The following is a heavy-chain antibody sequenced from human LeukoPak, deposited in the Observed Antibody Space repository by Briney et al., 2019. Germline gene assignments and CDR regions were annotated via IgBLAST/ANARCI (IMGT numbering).Heavy chain of an antibody. Sequence: SETLSLTCTVSGGSISSSSYYWGWIRQPPGKGLEWIGSIYYSGSTYYNPSLKSRVTISVDTSKNQFSLKLSSVTAADTAVYYCAREVDDSGGYSHGGGPYYYYYYYMDVWGKGTTVTISS. CDR2: IYYSGST. D-gene: IGHD3-22*01. J-gene: IGHJ6*03. V-gene: IGHV4-39*01. CDR1: GGSISSSSYY. CDR3: AREVDDSGGYSHGGGPYYYYYYYMDV.